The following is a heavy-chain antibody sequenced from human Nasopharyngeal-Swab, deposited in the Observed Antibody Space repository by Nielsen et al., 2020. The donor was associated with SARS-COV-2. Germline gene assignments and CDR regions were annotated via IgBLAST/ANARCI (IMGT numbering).Heavy chain of an antibody. J-gene: IGHJ4*02. CDR3: ARGRTGLAFDY. V-gene: IGHV3-30*03. D-gene: IGHD3/OR15-3a*01. CDR2: ISYDGSNK. Sequence: WIRQPPGKGLEWVAVISYDGSNKYYADSVKGRFTISRDNSKNTLYQQMNSLRAEDTAVYYCARGRTGLAFDYWGQGTLVTVSS.